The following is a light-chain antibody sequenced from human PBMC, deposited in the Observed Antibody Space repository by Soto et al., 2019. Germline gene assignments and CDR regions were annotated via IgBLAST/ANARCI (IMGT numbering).Light chain of an antibody. J-gene: IGKJ1*01. Sequence: DIQMTQSPATLSVSWGDGVTITWRASQSVSSWLGWYQQRPGEAPKLLIYDASKLERGVPSRFSGSGSGTEFTLTISSLQADDFATYYCQQYNSYSSWTFGQGTKVDI. CDR1: QSVSSW. V-gene: IGKV1-5*01. CDR2: DAS. CDR3: QQYNSYSSWT.